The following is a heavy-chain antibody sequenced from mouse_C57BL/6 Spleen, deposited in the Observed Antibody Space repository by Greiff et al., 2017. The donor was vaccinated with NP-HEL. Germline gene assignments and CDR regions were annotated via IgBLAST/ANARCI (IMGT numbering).Heavy chain of an antibody. CDR2: IHPNSGST. CDR1: GYTFTSYW. D-gene: IGHD2-1*01. Sequence: QVQLQQSGAELVKPGASVKLSCKASGYTFTSYWMHWVKQRPGQGLEWIGMIHPNSGSTNYNEKFKSKATLTVDKSSSTAYMQLSSLTSEDSAVYYCAREEGYYGKGGYFDYWGQGTTLTVSS. CDR3: AREEGYYGKGGYFDY. V-gene: IGHV1-64*01. J-gene: IGHJ2*01.